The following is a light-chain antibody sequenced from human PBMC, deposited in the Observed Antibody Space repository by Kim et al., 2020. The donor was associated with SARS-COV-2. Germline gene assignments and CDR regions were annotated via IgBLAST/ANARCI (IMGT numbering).Light chain of an antibody. Sequence: QPVLTQPPSVSGAPGQRVTISCTGSNSNIGTGYDVHWYQQLPGRVPKLLIYRSINRPSGFPDRFSASKSVTSASLSITGLQAEDEADYYCQSFDNSLSRWVFGGGTQLTVL. CDR3: QSFDNSLSRWV. J-gene: IGLJ3*02. CDR1: NSNIGTGYD. V-gene: IGLV1-40*01. CDR2: RSI.